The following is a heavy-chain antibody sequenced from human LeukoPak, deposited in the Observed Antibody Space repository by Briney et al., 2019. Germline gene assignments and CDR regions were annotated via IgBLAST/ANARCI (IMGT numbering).Heavy chain of an antibody. CDR3: ARDCSSTSCLPSAFYYYYYMDV. J-gene: IGHJ6*03. Sequence: GASVTDSFMASGYTFTSYGTSWVRQAPGQGLEWMGCISAYNGNTNYVQKLQGRVTMTTDTSTSTAYMELRSLRSDDTAVYYCARDCSSTSCLPSAFYYYYYMDVWGKGTTVTVSS. V-gene: IGHV1-18*01. CDR1: GYTFTSYG. D-gene: IGHD2-2*01. CDR2: ISAYNGNT.